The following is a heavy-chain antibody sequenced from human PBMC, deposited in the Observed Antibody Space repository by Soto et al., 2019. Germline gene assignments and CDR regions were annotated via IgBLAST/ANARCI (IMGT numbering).Heavy chain of an antibody. CDR2: IKSKTDGGTT. J-gene: IGHJ6*02. CDR3: TTDFWSGYYYYYYGIDV. D-gene: IGHD3-3*01. V-gene: IGHV3-15*01. Sequence: PGGSLRLSCAASGFTFSNAWVTWVRQAPGKGLEWIGRIKSKTDGGTTDYAAPVKGRFTISRDDSKNTLYLQMNSLKTEDTAVYYCTTDFWSGYYYYYYGIDVWGPGTTVTVSS. CDR1: GFTFSNAW.